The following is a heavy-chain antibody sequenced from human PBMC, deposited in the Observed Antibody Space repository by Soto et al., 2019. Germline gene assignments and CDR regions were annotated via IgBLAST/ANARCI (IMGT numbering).Heavy chain of an antibody. CDR1: GGTFSSSA. D-gene: IGHD1-7*01. CDR2: IIPLFRTP. Sequence: QVQLVQSGAEMKEPGSSVKVSCKTSGGTFSSSAISWLRQAPGQGLEWMGGIIPLFRTPDYAQKFQGRVTIAADESTSKAYMELSSRRTEDTAVYYCARDNDQLQLGGNYYYILDVWGQVTKITVSS. CDR3: ARDNDQLQLGGNYYYILDV. V-gene: IGHV1-69*12. J-gene: IGHJ6*02.